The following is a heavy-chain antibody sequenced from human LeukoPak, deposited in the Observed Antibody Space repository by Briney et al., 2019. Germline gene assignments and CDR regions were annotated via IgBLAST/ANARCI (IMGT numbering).Heavy chain of an antibody. Sequence: ASVKVSCKASGYTFTSYAMNWVRQAPGQGLEWMGWISAYNGNTNYAQKLQGRVTMTTDTSTSTAYMELRSLRSDDTAVYYCAYSSGWYVNWFDPWGQGTLVTVSS. J-gene: IGHJ5*02. D-gene: IGHD6-19*01. CDR1: GYTFTSYA. CDR3: AYSSGWYVNWFDP. V-gene: IGHV1-18*01. CDR2: ISAYNGNT.